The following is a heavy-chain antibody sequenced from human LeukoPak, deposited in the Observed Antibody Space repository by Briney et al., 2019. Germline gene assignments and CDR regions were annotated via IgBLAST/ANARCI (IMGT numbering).Heavy chain of an antibody. D-gene: IGHD2-2*01. CDR2: IYTSGST. J-gene: IGHJ4*02. Sequence: PSETLSLTCTVSGGSISSFYWSWIRQPAGKGLEWIGRIYTSGSTNYNPSLKSRVTMSVDTSKNQFSLKLSSVTAADTAVYYCASLYCSSTGCYGGYFDYWGQGTLVTVSS. CDR3: ASLYCSSTGCYGGYFDY. V-gene: IGHV4-4*07. CDR1: GGSISSFY.